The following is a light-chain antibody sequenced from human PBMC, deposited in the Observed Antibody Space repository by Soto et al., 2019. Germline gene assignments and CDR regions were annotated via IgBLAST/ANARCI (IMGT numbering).Light chain of an antibody. V-gene: IGLV2-23*01. CDR1: SSVVGSYNL. Sequence: QSVLTQPASVSGSPGQSITISCTGTSSVVGSYNLASWYQQHPGKAPKLMIYEGSKRPSGVSNRFSGSKSGNTASLTISGLQAEDEADYYCCSYAGSSPYVFGTGTKVTVL. J-gene: IGLJ1*01. CDR2: EGS. CDR3: CSYAGSSPYV.